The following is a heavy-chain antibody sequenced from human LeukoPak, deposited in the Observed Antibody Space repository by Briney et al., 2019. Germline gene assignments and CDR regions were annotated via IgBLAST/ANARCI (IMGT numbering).Heavy chain of an antibody. Sequence: EASVKVSCKASGGTFSSYAISWVRQSPGQGLEWMGRIIPILGIANYAQKFQGRVTITADKSTSTAYMELSSLRSEDTAVYYCARASYSGYDNNFDYWGQGTLVTVSS. V-gene: IGHV1-69*04. D-gene: IGHD5-12*01. CDR2: IIPILGIA. CDR3: ARASYSGYDNNFDY. J-gene: IGHJ4*02. CDR1: GGTFSSYA.